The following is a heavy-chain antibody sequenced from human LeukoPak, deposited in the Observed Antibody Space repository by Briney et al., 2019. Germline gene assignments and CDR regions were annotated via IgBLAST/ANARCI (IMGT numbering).Heavy chain of an antibody. CDR2: INTDGSTT. J-gene: IGHJ4*02. Sequence: GGSLRLSCAASGFTFSTYWMHWVRQAPGKGLVWVSPINTDGSTTNYADSVKGRFTLSRGDAKDTLHLQMNSLTAEDTAVYYCARGARGSGTASDYWGQGTLVTVSS. D-gene: IGHD3-10*01. V-gene: IGHV3-74*01. CDR1: GFTFSTYW. CDR3: ARGARGSGTASDY.